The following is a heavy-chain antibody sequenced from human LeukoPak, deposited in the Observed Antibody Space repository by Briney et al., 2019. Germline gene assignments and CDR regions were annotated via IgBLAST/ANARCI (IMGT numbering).Heavy chain of an antibody. V-gene: IGHV3-7*03. CDR1: GFPFNAYW. CDR2: IRQDGDTK. Sequence: GGSLRLSCAASGFPFNAYWMTWVRQAPGKGLEWVANIRQDGDTKYYVDSVKGRFTISRDNAMNSLYLQMNSLRAEDTAIYYCARSLSYGTTWYGRSDFWGQGTLVTVSS. CDR3: ARSLSYGTTWYGRSDF. J-gene: IGHJ4*02. D-gene: IGHD6-13*01.